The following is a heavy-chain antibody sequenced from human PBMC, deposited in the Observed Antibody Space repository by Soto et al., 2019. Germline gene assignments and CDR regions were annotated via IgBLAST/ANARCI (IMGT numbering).Heavy chain of an antibody. CDR2: MYYSGST. Sequence: QVQLRESGPGLVKPSQTLSLTCTVSGGSINSGGYYWNWIRQHPGKGLEWIGYMYYSGSTYYHPFLWSRVIISADTSENHFSLKLSSVTAAATAVYFCARGYRQSGYSSSWVFDYWGQGTLVNVSS. D-gene: IGHD6-13*01. J-gene: IGHJ4*02. CDR3: ARGYRQSGYSSSWVFDY. CDR1: GGSINSGGYY. V-gene: IGHV4-31*03.